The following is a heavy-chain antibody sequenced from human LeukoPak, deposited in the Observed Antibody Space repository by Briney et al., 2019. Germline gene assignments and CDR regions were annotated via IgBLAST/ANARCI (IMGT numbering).Heavy chain of an antibody. V-gene: IGHV3-66*01. CDR2: IYSGGST. CDR3: ATEFAGYSGYELDY. J-gene: IGHJ4*02. D-gene: IGHD5-12*01. CDR1: GFTVSSNY. Sequence: GGSLRLSCAASGFTVSSNYMSWVRQAPGKGLEWVSVIYSGGSTYYADSVKGRFIISRDNSKNTLYLQMNSLRAEDTAVYYCATEFAGYSGYELDYWGQGTLVTVSS.